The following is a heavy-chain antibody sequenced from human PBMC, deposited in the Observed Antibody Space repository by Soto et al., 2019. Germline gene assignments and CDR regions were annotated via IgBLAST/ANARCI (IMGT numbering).Heavy chain of an antibody. V-gene: IGHV3-23*01. CDR1: GFTFSSYA. J-gene: IGHJ4*02. D-gene: IGHD2-8*01. Sequence: EVQLLESGGGLVQPGGSLRLSCAASGFTFSSYAMSWVRQAPGKGLEWVSAISGSGGSTYYADSVKGRFTISRDNSKNTLYLQMNSLRAEDTAVYYCALSRRDIVLIVYEWRSYGTLDYWGQGTLVTVSS. CDR3: ALSRRDIVLIVYEWRSYGTLDY. CDR2: ISGSGGST.